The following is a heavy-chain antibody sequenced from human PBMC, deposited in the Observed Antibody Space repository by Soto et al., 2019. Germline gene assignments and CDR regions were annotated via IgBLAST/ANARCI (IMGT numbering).Heavy chain of an antibody. CDR2: IIPIFGTA. J-gene: IGHJ4*02. Sequence: GASVKVSCKASGGTFSSYAISWVRQAPGQGLEWMGGIIPIFGTANYAQKFQGRVTITADESTSTAYMELSSLRSEDTALYYCARSNGSSGYYFPNFDYWGQGTLVTVSS. D-gene: IGHD3-22*01. CDR3: ARSNGSSGYYFPNFDY. V-gene: IGHV1-69*13. CDR1: GGTFSSYA.